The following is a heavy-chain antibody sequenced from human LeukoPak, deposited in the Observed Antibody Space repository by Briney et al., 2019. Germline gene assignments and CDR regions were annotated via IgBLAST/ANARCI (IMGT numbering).Heavy chain of an antibody. CDR3: AREYAGALPHNWFEP. CDR2: IYNREST. J-gene: IGHJ5*02. V-gene: IGHV4-59*01. Sequence: PSETLSLTCTLPGGSICTYYWSWIRQPPGKGLEWIGDIYNRESTNYNPSLKSRVTISVDTTQDPFSLKLSSVPAADTPVYYCAREYAGALPHNWFEPWGQGTLVTVPS. CDR1: GGSICTYY. D-gene: IGHD2-8*01.